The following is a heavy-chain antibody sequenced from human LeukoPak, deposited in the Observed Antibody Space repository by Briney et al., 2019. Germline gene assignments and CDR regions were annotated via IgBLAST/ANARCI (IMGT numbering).Heavy chain of an antibody. V-gene: IGHV3-64D*09. CDR1: GFAFSRYA. J-gene: IGHJ4*02. D-gene: IGHD1-26*01. CDR2: INDNGGRT. CDR3: VKDVGGSYAFDY. Sequence: GGSLRLSCSASGFAFSRYAMHWVRQAPGKGLEYVSGINDNGGRTHYGDSVKGRFSISRDNSKNTLHLQMSTLRAEDTALYYCVKDVGGSYAFDYWGQGILVTVAS.